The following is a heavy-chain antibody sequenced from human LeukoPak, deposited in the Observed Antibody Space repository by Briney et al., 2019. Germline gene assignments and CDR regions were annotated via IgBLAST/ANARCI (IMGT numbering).Heavy chain of an antibody. CDR1: GGSFSGYY. CDR3: ARRSGPLWSGYYRINWFDP. Sequence: KASETLSLTCAVYGGSFSGYYWSWIRQPPGKGLEWTGEINHSGSTNYNPSLKSRVTISVDTSTNQFSLKLRSVTAADTAVYYCARRSGPLWSGYYRINWFDPWGQGTLVTVSS. D-gene: IGHD3-3*01. V-gene: IGHV4-34*01. CDR2: INHSGST. J-gene: IGHJ5*02.